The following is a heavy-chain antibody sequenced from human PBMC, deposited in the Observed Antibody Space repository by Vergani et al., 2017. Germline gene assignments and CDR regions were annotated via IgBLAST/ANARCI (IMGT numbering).Heavy chain of an antibody. CDR1: GGSISSGSYY. V-gene: IGHV4-61*02. CDR2: IYTSGST. D-gene: IGHD3-10*02. Sequence: QVQLQESGPGLVKPSQTLYITCTVSGGSISSGSYYWSWIRQPAGKGLEWIGLIYTSGSTNYNPSLKSRVTISVDTSKNQFSLKLSSVTAADTAVYYCATTLFGELSYGMDVWGQGTTVTVSS. CDR3: ATTLFGELSYGMDV. J-gene: IGHJ6*02.